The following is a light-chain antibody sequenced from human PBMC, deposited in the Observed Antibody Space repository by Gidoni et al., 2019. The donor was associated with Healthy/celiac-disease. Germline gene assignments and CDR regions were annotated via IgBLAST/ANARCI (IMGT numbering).Light chain of an antibody. CDR1: QSILHSNGYNY. J-gene: IGKJ5*01. CDR2: LGS. Sequence: DIEMTQSPLSLPVTPGAPASISCRSSQSILHSNGYNYLDWYLQKPGQSPQLLIYLGSNRASGVPDRFSGSGSGTDFTLKISRVEAEDVGVYYCMQALQTPITFGQGTRLEIK. CDR3: MQALQTPIT. V-gene: IGKV2-28*01.